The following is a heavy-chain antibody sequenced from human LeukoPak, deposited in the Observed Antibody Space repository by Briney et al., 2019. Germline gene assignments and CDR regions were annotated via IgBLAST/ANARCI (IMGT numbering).Heavy chain of an antibody. Sequence: SETLSLTCAVYGGSFSGYYWSWIRQPPGKGLEWIGEINHSGSTNYKPSLKSRVTISVDTSKNQFSLKLSSVTAADTAVYYCARGGYYGSGNDFRFDPWGQGTLVTVSS. CDR2: INHSGST. D-gene: IGHD3-10*01. V-gene: IGHV4-34*01. CDR3: ARGGYYGSGNDFRFDP. CDR1: GGSFSGYY. J-gene: IGHJ5*02.